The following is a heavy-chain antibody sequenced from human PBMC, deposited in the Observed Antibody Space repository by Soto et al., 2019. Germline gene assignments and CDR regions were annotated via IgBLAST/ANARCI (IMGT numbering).Heavy chain of an antibody. V-gene: IGHV4-4*02. CDR1: RGSMSSSDW. D-gene: IGHD3-16*01. CDR3: ATWGSNAFYI. CDR2: TYHSGNT. J-gene: IGHJ3*02. Sequence: QLQESGPGLVEPSGTLSLTCSVSRGSMSSSDWWCWVRQAPGKGLEWIGETYHSGNTNYNPSLKSQVTLSVDNSKNQFSLTLTSVTAADTGVYSCATWGSNAFYIWGQGTMVTVSS.